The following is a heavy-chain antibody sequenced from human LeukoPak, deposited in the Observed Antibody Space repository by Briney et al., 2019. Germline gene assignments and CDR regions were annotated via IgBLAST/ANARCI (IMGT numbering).Heavy chain of an antibody. J-gene: IGHJ3*02. CDR1: GGSISSGSYY. CDR3: ASSSRVHAFDI. V-gene: IGHV4-61*02. D-gene: IGHD2-2*01. Sequence: SETLSLTCTVSGGSISSGSYYWSWIRQPAGKGLEWIGRIYTSGSTNYNPSLKSRVTMSVDTSKNQFSLKLSSVTAADTAVYYCASSSRVHAFDIWGQGTMVTVSS. CDR2: IYTSGST.